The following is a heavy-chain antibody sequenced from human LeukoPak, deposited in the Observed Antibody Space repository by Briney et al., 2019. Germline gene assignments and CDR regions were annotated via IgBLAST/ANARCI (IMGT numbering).Heavy chain of an antibody. Sequence: GGSLRLSCSASGFTFKNYGMSWVRQAPGKGLEWVSAISGSGGNTSYADSVKGRFTFSRDNSKNTIFLQMNSLRVEDTAAYYCAKEAYYDLWSGHYKGGLDSWGPGTPVTVSS. CDR1: GFTFKNYG. V-gene: IGHV3-23*01. CDR3: AKEAYYDLWSGHYKGGLDS. J-gene: IGHJ4*02. CDR2: ISGSGGNT. D-gene: IGHD3-3*01.